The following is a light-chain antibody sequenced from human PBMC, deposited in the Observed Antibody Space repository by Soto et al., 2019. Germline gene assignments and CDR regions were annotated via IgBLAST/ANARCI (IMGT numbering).Light chain of an antibody. V-gene: IGKV1-5*01. CDR3: QQHNGYSERM. J-gene: IGKJ1*01. CDR2: GAS. Sequence: DIQMTQSPSTLSASAGDRVTITCRASQSISTWLAWYQQKPEKAPKLLIYGASSLASGVPSRFSGSGSGTEFTLTISSLQPDDFATYYCQQHNGYSERMFGQGTKVDIK. CDR1: QSISTW.